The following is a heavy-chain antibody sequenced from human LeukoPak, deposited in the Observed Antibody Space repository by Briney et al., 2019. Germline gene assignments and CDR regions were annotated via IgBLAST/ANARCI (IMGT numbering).Heavy chain of an antibody. Sequence: PSQTLSLTCTVSGYSISSGYYWGWIRQPPGKGLEWIGSIYHSGSTYYNPSLKSRVTISVDTSKNQFSLKLSSVTAADTAVYYCARETLEGGGVPHWGQGTMVTVSS. D-gene: IGHD3-3*01. J-gene: IGHJ3*01. CDR2: IYHSGST. CDR1: GYSISSGYY. CDR3: ARETLEGGGVPH. V-gene: IGHV4-38-2*02.